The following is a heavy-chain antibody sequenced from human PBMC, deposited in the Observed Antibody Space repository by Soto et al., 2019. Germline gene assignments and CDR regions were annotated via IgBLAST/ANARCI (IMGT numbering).Heavy chain of an antibody. CDR1: GFTFSSYG. J-gene: IGHJ5*02. D-gene: IGHD1-1*01. CDR3: AKDRGYST. V-gene: IGHV3-30*18. CDR2: ISYDGSNK. Sequence: QVQLVESGGGVVQPGRSLRLSCAASGFTFSSYGMHWVRQAPGKGLEWVAVISYDGSNKYYADSVKGRFTISGDNSKNTLYLQMNSLRAEDTAVYYCAKDRGYSTWGQGTLVTVSS.